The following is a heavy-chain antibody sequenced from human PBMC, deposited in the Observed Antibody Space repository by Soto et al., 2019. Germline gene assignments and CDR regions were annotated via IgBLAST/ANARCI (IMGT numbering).Heavy chain of an antibody. Sequence: GGSLRLSCAASGFTFGSDWLSWGRQAPGKGLEWVANIKQDGSEKNYVASVKGRFTISRDNAKSSLFLEMNSLTAEDTAVYYCAADDWNAIFYWGQGALVTVSS. CDR3: AADDWNAIFY. V-gene: IGHV3-7*01. J-gene: IGHJ4*02. CDR1: GFTFGSDW. D-gene: IGHD1-1*01. CDR2: IKQDGSEK.